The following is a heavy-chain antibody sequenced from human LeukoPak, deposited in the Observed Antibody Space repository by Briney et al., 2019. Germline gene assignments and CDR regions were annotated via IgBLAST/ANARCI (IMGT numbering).Heavy chain of an antibody. CDR1: GYTFTSYA. J-gene: IGHJ4*02. V-gene: IGHV7-4-1*02. D-gene: IGHD3-10*01. Sequence: ASVKVSCKASGYTFTSYAMNWVRQAPGQGLEWMGWINTNTGNPTYAQGFTGRFVFSLDTSVSTAYLQISSLKAEDTAVYYCARDMVRGARPRVVTAWPDYWGQGTLVTVSS. CDR3: ARDMVRGARPRVVTAWPDY. CDR2: INTNTGNP.